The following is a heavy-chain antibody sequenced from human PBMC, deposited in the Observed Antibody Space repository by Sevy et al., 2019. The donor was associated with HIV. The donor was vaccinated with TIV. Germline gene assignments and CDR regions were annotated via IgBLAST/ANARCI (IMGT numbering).Heavy chain of an antibody. V-gene: IGHV3-30*02. CDR2: IRYDGSNK. CDR3: AKEVTYYDFWSGYLTDNWFDP. J-gene: IGHJ5*02. CDR1: GFTFSSYG. Sequence: GGSLRLSCAASGFTFSSYGMHWVRQAPGKGLEWVAFIRYDGSNKYYADSVKGRFTISRDNSKNTLYLQMNSLRAEDTVVYYCAKEVTYYDFWSGYLTDNWFDPWGQGTLVTVSS. D-gene: IGHD3-3*01.